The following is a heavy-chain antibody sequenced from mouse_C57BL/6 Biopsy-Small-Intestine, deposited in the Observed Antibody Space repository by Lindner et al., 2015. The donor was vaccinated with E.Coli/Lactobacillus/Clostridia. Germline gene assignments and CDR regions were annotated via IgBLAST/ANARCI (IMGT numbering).Heavy chain of an antibody. J-gene: IGHJ2*01. CDR1: GFTFSDYG. CDR2: ISSGSSTI. CDR3: ARRSFRGYFDY. Sequence: VQLQESGGGLVKPGGSLKLSCAASGFTFSDYGMHWVRQAPEKGLEWIAYISSGSSTIYYADSVKGRFTISRDNAQNTLFLQMTGLRSEDTAMYYCARRSFRGYFDYWGQGTTLTVSS. V-gene: IGHV5-17*01. D-gene: IGHD1-1*01.